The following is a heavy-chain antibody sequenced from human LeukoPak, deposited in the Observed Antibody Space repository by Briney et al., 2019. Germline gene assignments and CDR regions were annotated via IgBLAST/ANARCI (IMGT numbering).Heavy chain of an antibody. V-gene: IGHV3-15*01. CDR3: TTPPTSFNS. J-gene: IGHJ4*02. CDR2: IKSKANGGAT. CDR1: GFTFSNAW. Sequence: GGSLRLSCAVSGFTFSNAWMSWVRQAPGKGLEWVGRIKSKANGGATDYAAPVKGRFTISRDDSKNTLYLQMNSLKTEDTAVYYCTTPPTSFNSWGQGPLVPASS. D-gene: IGHD1-1*01.